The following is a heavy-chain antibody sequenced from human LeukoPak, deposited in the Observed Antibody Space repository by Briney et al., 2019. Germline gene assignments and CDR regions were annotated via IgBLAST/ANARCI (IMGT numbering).Heavy chain of an antibody. V-gene: IGHV4-59*08. CDR2: IYYSGST. CDR1: GGSISSYY. J-gene: IGHJ1*01. Sequence: SETLSLTCTVSGGSISSYYWSWIRQPPGKGLEWIGYIYYSGSTNYNPSLKSRVSMSVDMSKNQFSLKLSSVTAADTAVYYCASTGYCSGGNCNAEFFQHWGQGTLVSVSS. D-gene: IGHD2-15*01. CDR3: ASTGYCSGGNCNAEFFQH.